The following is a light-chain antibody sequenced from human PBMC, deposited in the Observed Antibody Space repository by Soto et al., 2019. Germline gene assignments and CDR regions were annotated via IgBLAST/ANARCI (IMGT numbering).Light chain of an antibody. CDR3: QQLNSYPFT. Sequence: DSQMTQSTSAQSASVGDRVNITCRASQSISTWLAWYQQKPGEAPKLLMYKASSLDSGVPSRFSGSGSGTEFTLTISGLQPEDFATYYCQQLNSYPFTFGQGTRLEIK. CDR2: KAS. J-gene: IGKJ5*01. V-gene: IGKV1-5*03. CDR1: QSISTW.